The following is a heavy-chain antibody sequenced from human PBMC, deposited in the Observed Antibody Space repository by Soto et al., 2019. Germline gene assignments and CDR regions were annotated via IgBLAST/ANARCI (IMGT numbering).Heavy chain of an antibody. CDR1: GGSISDGYY. J-gene: IGHJ5*01. D-gene: IGHD3-22*01. CDR3: ARRDRSGFSYWLDT. Sequence: SSETLSLTCTVSGGSISDGYYWTWIRQHPGKGLEWIGSISASGSTSYNPSLKSRLTVSVDKSKNQFSLNLRSVTAADTAVYYCARRDRSGFSYWLDTSGHGTLVTSPQ. V-gene: IGHV4-31*03. CDR2: ISASGST.